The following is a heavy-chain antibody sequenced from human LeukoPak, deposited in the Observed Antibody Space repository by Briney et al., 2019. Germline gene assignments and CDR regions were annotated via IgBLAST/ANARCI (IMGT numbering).Heavy chain of an antibody. CDR2: ISSNGGST. Sequence: PGRSLRLSCAASGFTFSSYAMHWVRQAPGKGLEYVSAISSNGGSTYYANSVKGRFTISRDNSKNTLYLQMGSLRAEDMAVYYCARDSSGSEPNYFDYWGQGTLVTVSS. J-gene: IGHJ4*02. V-gene: IGHV3-64*01. D-gene: IGHD1-1*01. CDR1: GFTFSSYA. CDR3: ARDSSGSEPNYFDY.